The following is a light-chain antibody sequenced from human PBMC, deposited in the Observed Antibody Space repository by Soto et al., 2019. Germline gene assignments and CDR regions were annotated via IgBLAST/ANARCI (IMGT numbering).Light chain of an antibody. CDR2: GAS. V-gene: IGKV3-15*01. CDR3: QQYYNWWT. Sequence: VLTQSRATLSVTPGERATLSCRASQSVSSNLAWYQQKPGQAPRLLIYGASTRVTGIPARFSGSGSGTEFTLTISSLQSEEFAVYHCQQYYNWWTFGQGTKVDI. J-gene: IGKJ1*01. CDR1: QSVSSN.